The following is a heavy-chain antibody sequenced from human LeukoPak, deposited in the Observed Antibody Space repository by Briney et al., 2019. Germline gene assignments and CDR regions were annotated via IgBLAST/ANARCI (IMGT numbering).Heavy chain of an antibody. J-gene: IGHJ4*02. CDR3: ARDGIDY. V-gene: IGHV3-7*04. D-gene: IGHD1-26*01. CDR1: GFTLRSYW. Sequence: GGSLRLSCTASGFTLRSYWMSWVRQARGKGLEWVANINQDGSQKYYVDSVKGRFTISRDDAKNSVYLQMNSLRDEDTAMYFCARDGIDYWGQGTLVTVSS. CDR2: INQDGSQK.